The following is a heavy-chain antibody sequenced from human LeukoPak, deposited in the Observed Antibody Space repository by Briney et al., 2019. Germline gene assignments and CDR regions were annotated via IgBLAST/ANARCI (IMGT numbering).Heavy chain of an antibody. Sequence: GGSLRLSCAASGFTFSSYAMSWVRQAPGKGLVWVSGISGSGGSTYYADSVKGRFTISRDNSENTLYLQMNSLRAEDTAVHYCAKSGLNRFDYWGQGTLVTVSS. V-gene: IGHV3-23*01. D-gene: IGHD2-15*01. J-gene: IGHJ4*02. CDR2: ISGSGGST. CDR1: GFTFSSYA. CDR3: AKSGLNRFDY.